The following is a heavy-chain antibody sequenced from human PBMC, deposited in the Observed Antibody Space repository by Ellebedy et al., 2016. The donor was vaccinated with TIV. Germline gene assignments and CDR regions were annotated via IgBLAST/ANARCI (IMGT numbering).Heavy chain of an antibody. V-gene: IGHV3-21*01. CDR1: GLNLSDYT. Sequence: GESLKISXAASGLNLSDYTMNWVRRAPGKGLEWVSSISSSGSYIYYADSVKGRFTISRDNAKNSLFLQMNSLRVEDTAVYYCARADYGDFDNYWGQGTLVTVS. J-gene: IGHJ4*02. CDR3: ARADYGDFDNY. D-gene: IGHD4-17*01. CDR2: ISSSGSYI.